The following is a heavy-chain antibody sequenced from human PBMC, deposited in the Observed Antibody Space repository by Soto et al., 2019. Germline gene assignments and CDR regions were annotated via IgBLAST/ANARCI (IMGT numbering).Heavy chain of an antibody. D-gene: IGHD3-10*01. J-gene: IGHJ4*02. V-gene: IGHV3-30*18. CDR1: GFTFSSYG. CDR3: AKGGDYYGSGYLVY. CDR2: ISYDGSNK. Sequence: GGSLRLSCAASGFTFSSYGMHWVRQAPGKRLEWVAVISYDGSNKYYADSVKGRFTISRDNSKNTLYLQMNSLRAEDTAVYYCAKGGDYYGSGYLVYWGQGTLVTVSS.